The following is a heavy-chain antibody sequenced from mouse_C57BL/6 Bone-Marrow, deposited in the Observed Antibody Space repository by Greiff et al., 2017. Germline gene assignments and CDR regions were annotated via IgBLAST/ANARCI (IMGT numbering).Heavy chain of an antibody. V-gene: IGHV1-50*01. Sequence: QVQLQQPGAELVKPGASVKLSCKASGYTFTSYWMQWVKQRPGQGLEWIGEIDPSDSYTNYNQKFKGKATLTVDTSSSTAYMQLSSLTSEDSAVYYWAREGGSGQYYFDYWGQGTTLTVSS. D-gene: IGHD1-1*01. CDR1: GYTFTSYW. J-gene: IGHJ2*01. CDR3: AREGGSGQYYFDY. CDR2: IDPSDSYT.